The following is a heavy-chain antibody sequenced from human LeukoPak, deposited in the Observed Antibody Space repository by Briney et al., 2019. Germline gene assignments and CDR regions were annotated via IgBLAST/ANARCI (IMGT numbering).Heavy chain of an antibody. CDR3: ARAPGIAAAGTAQYGMDV. J-gene: IGHJ6*02. D-gene: IGHD6-13*01. CDR1: TGSFSGYY. V-gene: IGHV4-34*01. CDR2: INHSGST. Sequence: SETLSLTCAVYTGSFSGYYWTWIRQPPGKGLEWIGEINHSGSTDYNPSLKSRVTISVDTSKNFFSLKLKSVTAADTAVYYCARAPGIAAAGTAQYGMDVWGQGTTVAVSS.